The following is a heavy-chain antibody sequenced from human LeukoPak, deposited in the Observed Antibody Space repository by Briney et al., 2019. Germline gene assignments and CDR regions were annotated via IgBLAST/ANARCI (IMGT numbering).Heavy chain of an antibody. CDR2: ISAYNGNT. V-gene: IGHV1-18*01. J-gene: IGHJ4*02. CDR3: ARTPRSGTFYYFDY. Sequence: ASVKVSCKASGYTFTSYGISCVRQAPGQGLEWMGWISAYNGNTNYAQKLQGRVTMTTDTSTSTAYMELRSLRSDDTAVYYCARTPRSGTFYYFDYWGQGTLVTVSS. CDR1: GYTFTSYG.